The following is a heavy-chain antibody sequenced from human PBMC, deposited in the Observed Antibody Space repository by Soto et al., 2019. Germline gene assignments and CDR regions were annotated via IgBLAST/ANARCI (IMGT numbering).Heavy chain of an antibody. CDR3: AMITMIHSFDP. Sequence: QVQLVQSGAEVKKPGSSVKVSCKASGGTFRSNGISWVRQAPRQGLEWLGGIIPIVHTASYAQTFRGRVTITADESTTTAYMELSRLRSEDTAVYYCAMITMIHSFDPWGQGTLVTVSS. D-gene: IGHD3-22*01. V-gene: IGHV1-69*01. CDR1: GGTFRSNG. J-gene: IGHJ5*02. CDR2: IIPIVHTA.